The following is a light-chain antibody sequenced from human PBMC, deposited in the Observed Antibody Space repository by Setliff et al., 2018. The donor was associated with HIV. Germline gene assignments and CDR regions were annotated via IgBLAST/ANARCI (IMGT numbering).Light chain of an antibody. V-gene: IGLV2-11*01. CDR3: CSYAGSYTLGV. CDR2: DVS. J-gene: IGLJ1*01. CDR1: SSDVGGYNY. Sequence: QSVLTQPRSVSGSPGQSVTISCTGTSSDVGGYNYVSWYQQHPGKAPKLMIYDVSKRPSGVPDRFSGPKSGNTASLTSSGLQAEDEADYYCCSYAGSYTLGVFGTGTKV.